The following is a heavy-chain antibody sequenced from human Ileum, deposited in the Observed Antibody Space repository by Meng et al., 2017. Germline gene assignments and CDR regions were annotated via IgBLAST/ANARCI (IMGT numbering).Heavy chain of an antibody. J-gene: IGHJ4*02. CDR1: GFTFSDRW. CDR3: TTFYAGY. V-gene: IGHV3-15*01. CDR2: IQSKADGGTT. Sequence: EVQVVESGGGFVKPGGSLRLSCAAFGFTFSDRWMTWVRQAPGKGLEWVGHIQSKADGGTTDYAAPVKGRFTISRDDSKSTLYLQMNSLKTEDTAVYYCTTFYAGYWGQGTLVTVSS. D-gene: IGHD3-16*01.